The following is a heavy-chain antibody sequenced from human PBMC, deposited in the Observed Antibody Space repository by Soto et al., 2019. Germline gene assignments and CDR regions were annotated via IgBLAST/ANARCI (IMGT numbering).Heavy chain of an antibody. V-gene: IGHV3-7*01. CDR1: GFTFTFYW. Sequence: EVQLVESGGGLVQPRGSLRLSCAVSGFTFTFYWMAWVRQAPGKGLEWVANINQDGSEKYYVDSVKGRFTISRDDDKNSLYLQMNSLGAEDTAVYYCARVRRRDWEMLQMVTYFYYGMDVWGQGTTVTVSS. CDR2: INQDGSEK. CDR3: ARVRRRDWEMLQMVTYFYYGMDV. D-gene: IGHD1-26*01. J-gene: IGHJ6*02.